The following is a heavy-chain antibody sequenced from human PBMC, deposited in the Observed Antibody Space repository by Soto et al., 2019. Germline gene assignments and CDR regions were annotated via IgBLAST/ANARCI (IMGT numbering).Heavy chain of an antibody. CDR1: GFTFSSYS. D-gene: IGHD2-15*01. CDR2: ISSSSRTI. Sequence: VQLVESGGGLVQPGGSLRLSCAASGFTFSSYSMNWVRQAPGKGLEWVSYISSSSRTIYNADSVKGRFTISRDNAKNSLYLQMNSLRAEDTAVYYCARDKGRSPLDYWGQGTLVTVSS. V-gene: IGHV3-48*01. J-gene: IGHJ4*02. CDR3: ARDKGRSPLDY.